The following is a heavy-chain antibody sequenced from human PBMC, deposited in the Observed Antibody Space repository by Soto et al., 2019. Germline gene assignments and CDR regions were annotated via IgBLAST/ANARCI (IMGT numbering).Heavy chain of an antibody. CDR2: IWYDRSNK. Sequence: SGVTFSSYGMHWVRQAPGKGLEWVAVIWYDRSNKYYADSVKGRFTISRDNSKNTLYLQMNSLRAEDTAVYYCARRAVAAPVSYYYYGMDVWGQGTTVTVSS. J-gene: IGHJ6*02. CDR3: ARRAVAAPVSYYYYGMDV. D-gene: IGHD6-19*01. CDR1: GVTFSSYG. V-gene: IGHV3-33*01.